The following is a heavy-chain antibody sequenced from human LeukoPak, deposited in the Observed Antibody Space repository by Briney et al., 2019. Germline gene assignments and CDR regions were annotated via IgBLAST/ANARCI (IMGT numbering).Heavy chain of an antibody. V-gene: IGHV4-34*01. CDR3: ARGGGSYYQDY. CDR1: GGSFSDYY. D-gene: IGHD1-26*01. J-gene: IGHJ4*02. Sequence: ETLSLTCAVYGGSFSDYYWSWIRQPPGKGLEWIGEINHSGSANYNPSLKSRVTLSVDTSKNQFSLKLNSVTAADTAVYYCARGGGSYYQDYWGQGALVTVSS. CDR2: INHSGSA.